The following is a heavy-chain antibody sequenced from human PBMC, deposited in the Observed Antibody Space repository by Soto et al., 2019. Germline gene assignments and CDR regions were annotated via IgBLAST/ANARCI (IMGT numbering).Heavy chain of an antibody. CDR3: ASYYDTSGNFDY. V-gene: IGHV4-31*03. CDR1: GCSLSSGGYY. CDR2: IYYSGST. D-gene: IGHD3-22*01. Sequence: SETLSLTCTVSGCSLSSGGYYWSWIPQHPGKGLEWIGYIYYSGSTYQNPSLKSRVTISVDTSKNQFSLKLGSVTAADTAVYYCASYYDTSGNFDYWRQGTLVTVSS. J-gene: IGHJ4*02.